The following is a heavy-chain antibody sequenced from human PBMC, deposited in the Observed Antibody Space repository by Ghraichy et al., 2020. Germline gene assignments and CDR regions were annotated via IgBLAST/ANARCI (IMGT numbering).Heavy chain of an antibody. V-gene: IGHV4-39*07. CDR2: FYHSGST. J-gene: IGHJ4*02. Sequence: SETLSLTCSVSSGSISSHIYYWGWIRQPPGKGLEWIGSFYHSGSTYYNPSLQSRTTISFDASKNQFSLKLSSVTAGDTAVYYCARDVGYDILTGYYDTHYFDYWGRGTLVTVSS. CDR1: SGSISSHIYY. CDR3: ARDVGYDILTGYYDTHYFDY. D-gene: IGHD3-9*01.